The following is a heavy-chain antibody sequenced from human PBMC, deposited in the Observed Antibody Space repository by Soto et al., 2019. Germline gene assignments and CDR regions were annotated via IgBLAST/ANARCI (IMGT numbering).Heavy chain of an antibody. CDR2: ISGSGGST. CDR1: GFTFSSYA. J-gene: IGHJ3*02. D-gene: IGHD6-19*01. CDR3: AKDPWYSSGWYHAFDI. V-gene: IGHV3-23*01. Sequence: EVQLLESGGGLVQPGGSLRLSCAASGFTFSSYAMSWVRQAPGKGLEWVSAISGSGGSTYYADSVKGRFTISRDNSKNTLYLQMNSLRAEDTAVYYCAKDPWYSSGWYHAFDIWGQGTMVTVSS.